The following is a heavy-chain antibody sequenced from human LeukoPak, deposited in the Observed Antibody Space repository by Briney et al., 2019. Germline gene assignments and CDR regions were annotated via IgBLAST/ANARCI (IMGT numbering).Heavy chain of an antibody. CDR2: INHSGST. V-gene: IGHV4-34*01. J-gene: IGHJ4*02. D-gene: IGHD5-18*01. Sequence: PSETLSLTCAVYGGSFSGYYWSWIRRPPGKGLEWIGEINHSGSTNYNPSLKSRVTISVDTSKNQFSLKLSSVTAADTAVYYCARGGRRYSYGFIDYWGQGTLVTVSP. CDR1: GGSFSGYY. CDR3: ARGGRRYSYGFIDY.